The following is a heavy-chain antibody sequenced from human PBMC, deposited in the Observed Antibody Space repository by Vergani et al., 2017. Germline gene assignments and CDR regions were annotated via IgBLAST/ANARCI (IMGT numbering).Heavy chain of an antibody. CDR2: IYHSGST. V-gene: IGHV4-39*07. CDR3: ARDRGFGGTVTTQLRYFDL. Sequence: QLQLQESGPGLVKPSETLSLTCTVSGGSISSSSYYWGWIRQPPGKGLEWIGSIYHSGSTNYNPSLKSRVTISVDKSKNQFSLKLSSVTAADTAVYYCARDRGFGGTVTTQLRYFDLWGRGTLVTVSS. CDR1: GGSISSSSYY. J-gene: IGHJ2*01. D-gene: IGHD4-17*01.